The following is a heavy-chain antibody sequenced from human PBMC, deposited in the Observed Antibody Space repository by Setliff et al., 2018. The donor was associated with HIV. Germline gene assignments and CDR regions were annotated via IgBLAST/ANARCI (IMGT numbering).Heavy chain of an antibody. Sequence: PSETLSLTCTVSGDFFSSAYYWSWIRQAPGKGLEWIGTMYFRGNARNSTSLKSRVTISVDTSKNQLSLNLTSVTAADTAVYYCARVETTVRGATYGMDVWGQGTTVTVSS. CDR2: MYFRGNA. D-gene: IGHD3-10*01. V-gene: IGHV4-59*01. J-gene: IGHJ6*02. CDR3: ARVETTVRGATYGMDV. CDR1: GDFFSSAYY.